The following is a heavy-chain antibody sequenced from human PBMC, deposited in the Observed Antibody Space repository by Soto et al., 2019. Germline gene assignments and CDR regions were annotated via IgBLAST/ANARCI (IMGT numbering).Heavy chain of an antibody. Sequence: SETLSLTCTVSGGSISSYYWSWIRQPPGKGLEWIGYIYYSGSTNYNPSLKSRVTISVDTSKNQFSLKLSSVTAADTAVYYCARTSPTYCSGGSCYRNGFDYWGQGTLVTVSS. V-gene: IGHV4-59*08. CDR3: ARTSPTYCSGGSCYRNGFDY. CDR1: GGSISSYY. CDR2: IYYSGST. D-gene: IGHD2-15*01. J-gene: IGHJ4*02.